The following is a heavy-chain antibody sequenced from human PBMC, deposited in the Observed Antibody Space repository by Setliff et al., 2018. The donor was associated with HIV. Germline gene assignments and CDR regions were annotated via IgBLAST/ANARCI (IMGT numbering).Heavy chain of an antibody. CDR1: GAPLSSYY. CDR2: IFYSGTT. V-gene: IGHV4-59*01. J-gene: IGHJ5*02. Sequence: SETLSLTCTVSGAPLSSYYLNWIRQPPGKGLEWIGYIFYSGTTNYNPSLKSRVTMSVDASKNQFSLILSSVTAADTAVYYCAGDPGGLYCRGTTCQGGCFDPWGQGSLVTVSS. CDR3: AGDPGGLYCRGTTCQGGCFDP. D-gene: IGHD2-2*01.